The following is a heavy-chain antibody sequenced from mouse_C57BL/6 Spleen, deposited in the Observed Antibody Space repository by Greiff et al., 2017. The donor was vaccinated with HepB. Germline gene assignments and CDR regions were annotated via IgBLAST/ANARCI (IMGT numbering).Heavy chain of an antibody. D-gene: IGHD3-1*01. J-gene: IGHJ2*01. CDR1: GFTFSSYA. CDR2: ISDGVSYT. V-gene: IGHV5-4*01. CDR3: ARDRGASYYFDY. Sequence: EVQVVESGGGLVKPGGSLKLSCAASGFTFSSYAMSWVRQTPEKRLEWVATISDGVSYTYYPDNVKGRFTISRDNAKNNLYLQMRHLKSEDTAMYYCARDRGASYYFDYWGQGTTLTVSS.